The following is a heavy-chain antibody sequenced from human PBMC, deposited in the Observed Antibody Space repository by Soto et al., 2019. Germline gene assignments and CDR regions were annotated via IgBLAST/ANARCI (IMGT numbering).Heavy chain of an antibody. V-gene: IGHV3-23*01. J-gene: IGHJ4*02. CDR1: GPTFGSRA. Sequence: PGGSLRLSCVASGPTFGSRAMTWVRQAPGEGLQWVSTITDTGGDAKYTDSVRGRFVISRDNSKKTLYLQMTSLTAEDSAMYYCARGSTDSYPGSRIFDFCARGTLVTVSS. D-gene: IGHD3-10*01. CDR2: ITDTGGDA. CDR3: ARGSTDSYPGSRIFDF.